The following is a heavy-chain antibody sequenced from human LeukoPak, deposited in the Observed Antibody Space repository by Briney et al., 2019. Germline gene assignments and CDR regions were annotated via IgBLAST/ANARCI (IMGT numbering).Heavy chain of an antibody. CDR1: GVSFSGYY. J-gene: IGHJ3*02. V-gene: IGHV4-59*01. CDR3: ARFDYDGAFDI. CDR2: IYYSGST. Sequence: SETLSLTCAVYGVSFSGYYWSWIRQPPGKGLEWIGYIYYSGSTNYNPSLKSRVTISVDTSKNQFSLKLSSVTAADTAVYYCARFDYDGAFDIWGQGTMVTVSS. D-gene: IGHD4-23*01.